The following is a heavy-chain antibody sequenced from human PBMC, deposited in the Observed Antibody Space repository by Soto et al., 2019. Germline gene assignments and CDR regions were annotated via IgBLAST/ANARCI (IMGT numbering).Heavy chain of an antibody. D-gene: IGHD3-3*01. CDR1: GGSLSSSSYY. V-gene: IGHV4-39*02. CDR2: IYYSGST. CDR3: AKDGLRFLEWLAVRYYYGMDV. Sequence: SETLSLTCTVSGGSLSSSSYYWGWIRQSPGKGLEWIGSIYYSGSTYYNPSLKSRVTMSVDTSRNQFSLKLSSVTAADTAVYYCAKDGLRFLEWLAVRYYYGMDVWGQGTTVTVSS. J-gene: IGHJ6*02.